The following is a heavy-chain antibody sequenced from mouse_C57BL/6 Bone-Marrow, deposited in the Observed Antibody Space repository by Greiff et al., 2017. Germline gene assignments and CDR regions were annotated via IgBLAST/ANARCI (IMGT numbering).Heavy chain of an antibody. CDR2: IDPENGDT. CDR3: TTVVFYGSSFPFAY. CDR1: GFNIKDDY. V-gene: IGHV14-4*01. Sequence: EVQGVESGAELVRPGASVKLSCTASGFNIKDDYMHWVKQRPEQGLEWIGWIDPENGDTEYASKFQGKATITADTSSNTAYLQLSSLTSEDTAVYYCTTVVFYGSSFPFAYWGQGTLVTVSA. J-gene: IGHJ3*01. D-gene: IGHD1-1*01.